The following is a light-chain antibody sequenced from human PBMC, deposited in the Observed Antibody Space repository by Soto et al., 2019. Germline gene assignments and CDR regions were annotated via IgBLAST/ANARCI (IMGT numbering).Light chain of an antibody. CDR2: GAS. CDR3: QQYDSSPRT. V-gene: IGKV3-20*01. Sequence: EIVLTQSPGTLSLSPGEIATLSCRASQSVSNSYLAWHQQKHGQAPRLIIHGASSRATGIPDRFSGSGSGTDFNLTISRLEPEDFAVYYCQQYDSSPRTFGQGTKVDIK. J-gene: IGKJ1*01. CDR1: QSVSNSY.